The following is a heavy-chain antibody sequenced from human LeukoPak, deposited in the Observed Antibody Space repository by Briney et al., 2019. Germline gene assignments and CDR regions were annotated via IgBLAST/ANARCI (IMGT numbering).Heavy chain of an antibody. CDR3: AKVVYSSGWYGYFQH. CDR1: GFTFSDYY. CDR2: ISGSGGST. V-gene: IGHV3-23*01. J-gene: IGHJ1*01. Sequence: PGGSLRLSCAASGFTFSDYYMSWVRQAPGKGLEWVSAISGSGGSTYYADSVKGRFTISRDNSKNTLYLQMNSLRAEDTAVYYCAKVVYSSGWYGYFQHWGQGTLVTVSS. D-gene: IGHD6-19*01.